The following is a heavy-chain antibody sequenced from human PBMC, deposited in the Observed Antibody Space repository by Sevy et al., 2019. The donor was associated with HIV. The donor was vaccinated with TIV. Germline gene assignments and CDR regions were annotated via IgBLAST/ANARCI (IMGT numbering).Heavy chain of an antibody. V-gene: IGHV1-2*02. CDR1: GYTFTDYY. CDR2: IDPNSGGT. Sequence: ASVKVFCKTSGYTFTDYYIHWVRQVPGQGLEWMGWIDPNSGGTKYAQNFQGRVTVTRDTSISTVYMELSSLRSDDTAIYYCARKYFDWLFDYWGQGTQVTVSS. D-gene: IGHD3-9*01. J-gene: IGHJ4*02. CDR3: ARKYFDWLFDY.